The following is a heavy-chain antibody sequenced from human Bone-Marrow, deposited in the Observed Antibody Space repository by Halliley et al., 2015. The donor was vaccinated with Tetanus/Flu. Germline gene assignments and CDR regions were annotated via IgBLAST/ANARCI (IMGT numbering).Heavy chain of an antibody. CDR3: AREHFVRYSDDWYKKGGLDV. Sequence: SLRLSCVASGFTFSSYEMSWVRQAPGKGLEWISYISSSGSIVYYADSVKGRFTISRDNAENSLFLQMNSLRAEDTAVYYCAREHFVRYSDDWYKKGGLDVWGQGTTVTVSS. CDR2: ISSSGSIV. J-gene: IGHJ6*02. D-gene: IGHD6-19*01. V-gene: IGHV3-48*03. CDR1: GFTFSSYE.